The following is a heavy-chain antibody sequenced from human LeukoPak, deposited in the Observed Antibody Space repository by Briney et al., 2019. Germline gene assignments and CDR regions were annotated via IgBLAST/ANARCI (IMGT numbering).Heavy chain of an antibody. CDR3: TTHYYGSGSFDY. J-gene: IGHJ4*02. CDR1: GFTFSNAW. V-gene: IGHV3-15*01. Sequence: GGSLRLACAASGFTFSNAWMSWVGQAPGKGLEGVRRIKSKTDGGTTDYAAPVKGRFTISRDDSKNTLYLQMNSLKTEDTAVYYCTTHYYGSGSFDYWGQGTLVTVSS. CDR2: IKSKTDGGTT. D-gene: IGHD3-10*01.